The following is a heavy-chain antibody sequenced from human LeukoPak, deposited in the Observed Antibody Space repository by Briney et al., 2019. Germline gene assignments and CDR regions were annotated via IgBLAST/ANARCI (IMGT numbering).Heavy chain of an antibody. CDR1: GGSFSGYY. CDR3: ARLGWQQLPLNDAFDI. Sequence: SETLSLTCAVYGGSFSGYYWSWIRQPPGKGLEWIGEINHSGSTNYNPSLKSRVTISVDTSKNQFSLKLSSVTAADTAVYYCARLGWQQLPLNDAFDIWGHGTMVTVSS. D-gene: IGHD6-13*01. CDR2: INHSGST. J-gene: IGHJ3*02. V-gene: IGHV4-34*01.